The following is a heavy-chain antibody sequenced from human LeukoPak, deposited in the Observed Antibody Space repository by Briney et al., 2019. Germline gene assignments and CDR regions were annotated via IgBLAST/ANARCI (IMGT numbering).Heavy chain of an antibody. CDR2: ISNDGGGT. D-gene: IGHD3-22*01. CDR1: GFTFNNYG. CDR3: AKGSSGYFADL. J-gene: IGHJ5*02. V-gene: IGHV3-23*01. Sequence: GGSPRLSCAASGFTFNNYGLIWVRQTPGKGLEWVAAISNDGGGTMYAAFVEGRFTISRDNSKSTLFLQMNSLRAEDTALYYCAKGSSGYFADLWGQGTLVTVSS.